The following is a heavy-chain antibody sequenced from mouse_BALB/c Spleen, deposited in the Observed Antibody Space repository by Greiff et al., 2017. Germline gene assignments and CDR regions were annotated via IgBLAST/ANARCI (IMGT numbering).Heavy chain of an antibody. CDR2: IDPENGDT. D-gene: IGHD2-2*01. Sequence: VQLQQSGAELVRPGASVKLSCTASGFNIKDYYMHWVKQRPEQGLEWIGWIDPENGDTEYAPKFQGKATMTADTSSNTAYLQLSSLTSEDTAVYYCNAGGYGRYFDVWGAGTTVTVSS. CDR1: GFNIKDYY. CDR3: NAGGYGRYFDV. J-gene: IGHJ1*01. V-gene: IGHV14-4*02.